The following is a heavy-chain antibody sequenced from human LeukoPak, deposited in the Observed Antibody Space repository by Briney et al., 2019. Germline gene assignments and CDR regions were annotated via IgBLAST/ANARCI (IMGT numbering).Heavy chain of an antibody. CDR1: GFTFSSYG. CDR2: ISYDGSNK. CDR3: AKGGQWLVRSTFDY. J-gene: IGHJ4*02. V-gene: IGHV3-30*18. Sequence: PGGSLRLSCAASGFTFSSYGMHWVRQAPGKGLEWVAVISYDGSNKYYADSVKGRFTISRDNSKNTLYLQMNSLRAEDTAVYYCAKGGQWLVRSTFDYWGQGTLVTVSS. D-gene: IGHD6-19*01.